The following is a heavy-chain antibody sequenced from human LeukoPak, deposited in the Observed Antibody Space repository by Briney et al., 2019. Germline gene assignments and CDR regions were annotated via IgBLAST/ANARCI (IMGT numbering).Heavy chain of an antibody. CDR1: GGSISSHY. D-gene: IGHD5-18*01. CDR3: ARGPRGYSYGSNYYYYGMDV. J-gene: IGHJ6*02. CDR2: INHSGST. Sequence: PSETLSLTCTVSGGSISSHYWSWIRQPPGKGLEWIGEINHSGSTNYNPSLKSRVTISVDTSKNQFSLKLSSVTAADTAVYYCARGPRGYSYGSNYYYYGMDVWGQGTTVTVSS. V-gene: IGHV4-34*01.